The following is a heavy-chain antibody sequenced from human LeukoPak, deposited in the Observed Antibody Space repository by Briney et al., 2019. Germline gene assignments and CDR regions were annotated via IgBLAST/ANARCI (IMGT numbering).Heavy chain of an antibody. V-gene: IGHV4-39*07. CDR1: GGSISSSSYY. Sequence: SETLSLTCTVSGGSISSSSYYWGWIRQPPGKGLEWIGSIHYSGSTYYNPSLKSRVTISVDTSKNQFSLKLSSVTAADTAVYYCARESDSSSPLGTRAYYYYYYMDVWGKGTTVTVSS. CDR3: ARESDSSSPLGTRAYYYYYYMDV. D-gene: IGHD6-6*01. J-gene: IGHJ6*03. CDR2: IHYSGST.